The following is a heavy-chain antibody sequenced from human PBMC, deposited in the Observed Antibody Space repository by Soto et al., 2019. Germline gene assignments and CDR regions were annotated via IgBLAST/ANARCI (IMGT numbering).Heavy chain of an antibody. Sequence: QVQLVQSGAEVKKPGASVKVSCKTSGYTFIGYYLNWVRQAPGQGLEWMGWVNPHTGGTHYAQKFDGRVTMTRDTSTYTAYMELSGLKFDDTATXXXXXVMAYEQQLVPFDYWGQGTLVTVSS. CDR2: VNPHTGGT. CDR1: GYTFIGYY. D-gene: IGHD6-13*01. V-gene: IGHV1-2*02. J-gene: IGHJ4*02. CDR3: XXVMAYEQQLVPFDY.